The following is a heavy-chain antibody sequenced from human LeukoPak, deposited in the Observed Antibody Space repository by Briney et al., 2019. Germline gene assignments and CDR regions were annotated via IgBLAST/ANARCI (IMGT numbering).Heavy chain of an antibody. D-gene: IGHD6-19*01. CDR1: GYTFTSYY. V-gene: IGHV1-46*01. CDR3: AGATSVAVTFDY. J-gene: IGHJ4*02. CDR2: INPSGGST. Sequence: GASVKVSCKSSGYTFTSYYMHWVRQAPGQGLEWMGIINPSGGSTSYAQKFQGRVTMTRDMSTSTVYMELSSLRSEDTAVYYCAGATSVAVTFDYWGQGTLVTVSS.